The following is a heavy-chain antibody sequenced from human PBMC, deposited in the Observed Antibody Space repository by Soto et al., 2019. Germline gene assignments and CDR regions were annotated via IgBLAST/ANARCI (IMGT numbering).Heavy chain of an antibody. CDR1: GVTFNTYA. CDR3: AKDRGRYCSGGRCYLFDS. Sequence: QVQLVQSGGGVVQPGRSLTLSCAASGVTFNTYAMHWVRQAPGKGLEWVAIVSYDGSNKYYADSVKGRFTISRDNSKNTLNLQMNSVRAEDTAVYYCAKDRGRYCSGGRCYLFDSWGQGTLVTVSS. D-gene: IGHD2-15*01. J-gene: IGHJ4*02. CDR2: VSYDGSNK. V-gene: IGHV3-30*04.